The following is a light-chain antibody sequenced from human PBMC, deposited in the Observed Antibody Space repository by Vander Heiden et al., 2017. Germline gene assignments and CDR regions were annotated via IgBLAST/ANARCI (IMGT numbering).Light chain of an antibody. J-gene: IGKJ2*01. CDR1: QDIGKY. CDR2: VVS. V-gene: IGKV1-27*01. CDR3: QQYHTAPHT. Sequence: DIQMTQSPSALSASVGDRFTITCRASQDIGKYCAWYQQKPGKVPELLSYVVSTLHSGVPSRFSGSGSGTDFTLSIASLQPEDVATYYCQQYHTAPHTFGPGTKLEV.